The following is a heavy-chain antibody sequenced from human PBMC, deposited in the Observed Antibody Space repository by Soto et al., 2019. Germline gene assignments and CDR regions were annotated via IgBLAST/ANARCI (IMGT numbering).Heavy chain of an antibody. CDR1: GGSFSGYY. Sequence: SVPMSLTCAVYGGSFSGYYWSWIRKPQGKGLEWIGEINHSGSTNYNPSLKSRVTISVDTSKNQFSLKLSSVTAADTAVYYCARDHIVVVVAATPGPLDYWGQGTLVTVSS. J-gene: IGHJ4*02. CDR2: INHSGST. V-gene: IGHV4-34*01. CDR3: ARDHIVVVVAATPGPLDY. D-gene: IGHD2-15*01.